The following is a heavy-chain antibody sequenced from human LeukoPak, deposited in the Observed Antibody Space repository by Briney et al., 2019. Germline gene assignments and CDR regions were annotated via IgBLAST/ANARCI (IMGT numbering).Heavy chain of an antibody. D-gene: IGHD3-22*01. V-gene: IGHV4-38-2*02. J-gene: IGHJ3*02. CDR2: IYHSGST. Sequence: SETLSLTCTVSGGSISSGYYWGWIRQPPGKGLEWIGSIYHSGSTYYNPSLKSRVTISVDTSKNQFSLKLSSVTAADTAVYYCASDYYDSSGYYDDAFDIWGQGTMVTVSS. CDR1: GGSISSGYY. CDR3: ASDYYDSSGYYDDAFDI.